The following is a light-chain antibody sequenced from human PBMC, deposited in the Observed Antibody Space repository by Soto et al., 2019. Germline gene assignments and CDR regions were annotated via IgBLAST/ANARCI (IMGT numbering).Light chain of an antibody. CDR1: SGDIGSYNR. CDR2: EVT. J-gene: IGLJ1*01. Sequence: SVLTQPASVSGSPGQSITISCTGTSGDIGSYNRVSWYQQHPGKAPKLIIYEVTDRPSGVSNRFSGSKSGNTASLTISGLQAEDEAEYYCSSYTNSTTRACVFGTGTKVTVL. CDR3: SSYTNSTTRACV. V-gene: IGLV2-14*01.